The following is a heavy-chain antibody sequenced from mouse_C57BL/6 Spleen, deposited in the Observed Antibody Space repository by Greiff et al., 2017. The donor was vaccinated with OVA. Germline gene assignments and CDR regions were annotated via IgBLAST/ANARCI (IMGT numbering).Heavy chain of an antibody. CDR1: GYTFTSYW. CDR3: ARYGGDYDYYAMDY. V-gene: IGHV1-55*01. D-gene: IGHD2-4*01. Sequence: QVQLKQPGAELVKPGASVKMSCKASGYTFTSYWITWVKQRPGQGLEWIGDIYPGSGSTNYNEKFKSKATLTVDTSSSTAYMQLSSLTSEDSAVYYCARYGGDYDYYAMDYWGQGTSVTVSS. J-gene: IGHJ4*01. CDR2: IYPGSGST.